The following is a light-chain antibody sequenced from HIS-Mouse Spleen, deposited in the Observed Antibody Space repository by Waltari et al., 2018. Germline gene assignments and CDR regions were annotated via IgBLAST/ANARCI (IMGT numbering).Light chain of an antibody. CDR3: SSYAGSNNLV. CDR2: EVT. J-gene: IGLJ2*01. V-gene: IGLV2-8*01. Sequence: QSALTQPPSASGAPGPSVTLTCHRTSSNDGGHHHFPWYQLLPGKAPTLMIYEVTNRPSGVPDRFSGSKSGNTASLTVSGLQAEDEADYYCSSYAGSNNLVCGGGTKLTVL. CDR1: SSNDGGHHH.